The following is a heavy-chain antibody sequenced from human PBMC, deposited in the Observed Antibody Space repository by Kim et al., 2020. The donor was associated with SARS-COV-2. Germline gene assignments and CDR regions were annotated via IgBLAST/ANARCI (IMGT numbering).Heavy chain of an antibody. J-gene: IGHJ4*02. Sequence: TNYSPSFQGHVTISADKSISTAYLQWSSLKASDTAMYYCARHGSGSSPDYWGQGTLVTVSS. D-gene: IGHD3-10*01. CDR3: ARHGSGSSPDY. V-gene: IGHV5-10-1*01. CDR2: T.